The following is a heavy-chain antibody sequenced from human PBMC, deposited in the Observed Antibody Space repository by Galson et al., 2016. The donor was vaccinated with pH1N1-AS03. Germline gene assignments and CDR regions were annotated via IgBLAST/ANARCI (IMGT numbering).Heavy chain of an antibody. CDR1: GFNFKGYD. CDR3: ANGWSSSGAGD. J-gene: IGHJ1*01. V-gene: IGHV3-30*18. Sequence: SLRLSCAASGFNFKGYDMHWARQTPGKGLEWVALFSHDGTNKYYEDSVKGRFIVSRDNSRNTLYLQMNSLRPEDTAVYYCANGWSSSGAGDWGQGTLVTVSS. CDR2: FSHDGTNK. D-gene: IGHD6-13*01.